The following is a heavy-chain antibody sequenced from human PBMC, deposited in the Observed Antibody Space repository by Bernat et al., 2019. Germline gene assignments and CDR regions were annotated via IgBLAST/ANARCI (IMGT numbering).Heavy chain of an antibody. CDR3: ASLVVVVAATIDY. Sequence: EVQLVESGGGLIQPGGSLRLSCAASGFTVSSNYMSWVRQAPGKGLEWVSVIYSGGSTYYAASVKGRFTISRDNSKNTLYLQMNRLRAEDTAVYYCASLVVVVAATIDYWGQRTLVTVSS. V-gene: IGHV3-53*01. CDR2: IYSGGST. J-gene: IGHJ4*02. D-gene: IGHD2-15*01. CDR1: GFTVSSNY.